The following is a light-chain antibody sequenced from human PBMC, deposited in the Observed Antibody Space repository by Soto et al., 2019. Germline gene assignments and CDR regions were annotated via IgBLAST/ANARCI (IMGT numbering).Light chain of an antibody. V-gene: IGKV2-30*01. J-gene: IGKJ5*01. Sequence: DVVMTQFPLSLAVTLGQPASISCSSSQSLVYTDGYTYVNWLQLRPGQAPRRLIYKVSQRDSGVPDRFSGSGSGTVYTLRISRVEAEDVGVYYCIQGTQWPLTFGQGTRLEIE. CDR3: IQGTQWPLT. CDR1: QSLVYTDGYTY. CDR2: KVS.